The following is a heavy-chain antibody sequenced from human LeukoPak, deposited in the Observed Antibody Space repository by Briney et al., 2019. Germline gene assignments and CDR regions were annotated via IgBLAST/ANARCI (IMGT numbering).Heavy chain of an antibody. Sequence: GGSLRLSCAASGFTFDDYAMHWVRQAPGKGLEWVSGISWNSGSIGYADSVKGRFTISRDTAKNSLYLQRNSLRAEDTALYYCAKSKAMVRGYYFDYWGQGTLVTVSS. D-gene: IGHD3-10*01. V-gene: IGHV3-9*01. CDR1: GFTFDDYA. J-gene: IGHJ4*02. CDR3: AKSKAMVRGYYFDY. CDR2: ISWNSGSI.